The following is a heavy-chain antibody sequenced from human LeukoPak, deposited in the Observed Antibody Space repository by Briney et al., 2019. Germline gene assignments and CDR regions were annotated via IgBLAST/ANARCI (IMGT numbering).Heavy chain of an antibody. Sequence: GGSLRLSCAASGFTFDDYGMSWVRQAPGKGLEWVSFISSSSSGIYYADSVKGRFTISRDNAKNSLYLQMNSLRADDTAVYYCATRSIIAADQIDAFDIWGQGTMVTVSS. V-gene: IGHV3-48*01. D-gene: IGHD6-13*01. CDR3: ATRSIIAADQIDAFDI. J-gene: IGHJ3*02. CDR1: GFTFDDYG. CDR2: ISSSSSGI.